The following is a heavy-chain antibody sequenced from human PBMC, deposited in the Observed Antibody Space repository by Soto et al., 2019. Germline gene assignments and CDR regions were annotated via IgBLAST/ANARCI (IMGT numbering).Heavy chain of an antibody. CDR3: ASWTIGELSAFDI. Sequence: SETLSLTCTVSGGSISSSSYYWGWIRQPPGKGLEWIGSIYYSGSTYYKPSLKSRVTISVDTSKNQFSLKLSSVTAADTVVYYCASWTIGELSAFDIWGQGTMVTV. CDR2: IYYSGST. D-gene: IGHD3-10*01. J-gene: IGHJ3*02. V-gene: IGHV4-39*01. CDR1: GGSISSSSYY.